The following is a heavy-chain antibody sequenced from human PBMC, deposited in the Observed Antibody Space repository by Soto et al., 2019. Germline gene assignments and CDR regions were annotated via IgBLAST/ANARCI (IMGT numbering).Heavy chain of an antibody. Sequence: TLSLTCTVSDDFISSYYWNWIRQPAGKGLAWIGRVSTNGATNYNPSLESRVTMSVDTSKNQFSLKLTSVTAADTAVYFCARADYDILTGSYGIDGCGQGPNVTV. CDR3: ARADYDILTGSYGIDG. V-gene: IGHV4-4*07. CDR2: VSTNGAT. D-gene: IGHD3-9*01. J-gene: IGHJ6*02. CDR1: DDFISSYY.